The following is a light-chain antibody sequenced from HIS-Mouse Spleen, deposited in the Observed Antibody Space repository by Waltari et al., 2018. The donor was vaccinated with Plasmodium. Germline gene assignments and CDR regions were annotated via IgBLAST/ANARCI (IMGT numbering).Light chain of an antibody. V-gene: IGLV1-47*01. J-gene: IGLJ3*02. CDR3: AAWDDSLSGWV. CDR1: SSNIGSNY. CDR2: RNN. Sequence: QSVLTQPPSASGTPGQRVTISCSGHSSNIGSNYVYWYQQLPGTAPKLLIYRNNQRPSGVPDRFSGSKSGTSASLAISGLRSEDEADYYCAAWDDSLSGWVFGGGTKLTVL.